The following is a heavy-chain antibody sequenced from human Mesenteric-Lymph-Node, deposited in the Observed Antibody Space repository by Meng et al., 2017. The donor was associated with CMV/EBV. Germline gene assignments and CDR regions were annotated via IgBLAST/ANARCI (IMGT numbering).Heavy chain of an antibody. Sequence: SEFTFSDYSMSWIRQAPGKVLEWVSYISSTGSYTNYAGSVKGRFTISRDNAKNSLYLQMNSLRAEDTAVYYCAREGVGATDYYFDYWGQGTLVTVSS. V-gene: IGHV3-11*05. J-gene: IGHJ4*02. CDR2: ISSTGSYT. D-gene: IGHD1-26*01. CDR1: EFTFSDYS. CDR3: AREGVGATDYYFDY.